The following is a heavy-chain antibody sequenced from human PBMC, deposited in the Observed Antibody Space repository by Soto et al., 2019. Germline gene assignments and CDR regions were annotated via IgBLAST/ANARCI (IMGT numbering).Heavy chain of an antibody. CDR3: ARSQRNGAMDV. CDR2: ITSTSNFI. D-gene: IGHD2-8*01. J-gene: IGHJ6*02. CDR1: GFTFSPYS. V-gene: IGHV3-21*01. Sequence: DVQLVESGGGLVKPGGSLTLSCSASGFTFSPYSMNWVRQAPGKWLEWVSSITSTSNFIDYADSVKGGFTISRDNAKNSLFLQMNSVRSDDMGVYYWARSQRNGAMDVWGQGTTVTVS.